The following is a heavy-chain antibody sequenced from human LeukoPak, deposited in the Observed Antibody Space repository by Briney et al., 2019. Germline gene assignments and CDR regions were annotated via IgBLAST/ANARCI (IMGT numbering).Heavy chain of an antibody. CDR1: GFIFSSYS. D-gene: IGHD2-2*01. J-gene: IGHJ4*02. V-gene: IGHV3-48*01. CDR2: ISSGSSSI. CDR3: ARDYCRTTTCRFDF. Sequence: GGSLRLSCAASGFIFSSYSMNWVRQAPGKGLEWLSFISSGSSSIYYADSVKGRFTISRDNAKNSLYLQLNSLRAEDTAVYYCARDYCRTTTCRFDFWGQGTLVTVSS.